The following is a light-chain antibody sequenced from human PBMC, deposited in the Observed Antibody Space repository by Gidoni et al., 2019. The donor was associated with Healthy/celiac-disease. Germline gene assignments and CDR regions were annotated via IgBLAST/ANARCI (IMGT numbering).Light chain of an antibody. CDR1: QSISSY. V-gene: IGKV1-39*01. J-gene: IGKJ2*01. CDR2: AAS. CDR3: QQSYSTPPT. Sequence: DIQMTQSPSSLSASVGDRVTITCRASQSISSYLNWYQQKQGKAPKLLIYAASSLQSGVQSRFSGSGSGTDFTLTISSLQPEDFATYYCQQSYSTPPTFGQGTKLEIK.